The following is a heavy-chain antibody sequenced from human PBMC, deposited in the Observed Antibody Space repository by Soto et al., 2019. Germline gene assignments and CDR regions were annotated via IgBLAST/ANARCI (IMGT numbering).Heavy chain of an antibody. D-gene: IGHD2-2*01. CDR2: IYYSGRT. Sequence: SETLSLTCSVSGGSVSSNSYTWGWIRQPPGEGLEWIGSIYYSGRTDYNPSLKSRVTISVDTSKNQFSLKLSSVTAADTAVYYCVRHAPRDIVVVPAALIDYWGQGTLVTVSS. V-gene: IGHV4-39*01. CDR3: VRHAPRDIVVVPAALIDY. CDR1: GGSVSSNSYT. J-gene: IGHJ4*02.